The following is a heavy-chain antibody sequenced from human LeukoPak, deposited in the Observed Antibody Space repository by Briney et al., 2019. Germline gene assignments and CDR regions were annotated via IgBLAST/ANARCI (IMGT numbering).Heavy chain of an antibody. D-gene: IGHD2-15*01. CDR3: ARRPIVVVGYFQH. CDR2: INHSGST. V-gene: IGHV4-34*01. J-gene: IGHJ1*01. CDR1: GGSFSGYY. Sequence: SETLSLTCAVYGGSFSGYYWSWIRQPPGKGLEWIGEINHSGSTNYNPSLKSRVTISVDTSKNQFSLKLSSVTAADTAVYYCARRPIVVVGYFQHWGQGTLVTASS.